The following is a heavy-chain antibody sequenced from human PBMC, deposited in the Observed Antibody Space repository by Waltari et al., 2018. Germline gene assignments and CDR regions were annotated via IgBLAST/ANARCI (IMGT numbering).Heavy chain of an antibody. D-gene: IGHD6-13*01. Sequence: EVQLVESGGGLVQPGRSLRLSCAASGFTFADRAMHWVRQTPGKGLEWVSGISWNSDRVGYADSVKGRFTISRDNAKNSLYLQMNSLRPDDTALYYCAKDLRPDTSSWIDYWGQGTLVTVSS. CDR3: AKDLRPDTSSWIDY. V-gene: IGHV3-9*01. CDR1: GFTFADRA. J-gene: IGHJ4*02. CDR2: ISWNSDRV.